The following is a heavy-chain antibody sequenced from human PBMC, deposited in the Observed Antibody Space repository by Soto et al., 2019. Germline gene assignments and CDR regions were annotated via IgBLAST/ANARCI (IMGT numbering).Heavy chain of an antibody. CDR1: GGSISSGGYY. D-gene: IGHD3-16*02. CDR3: ARAAEGGGPGWHLGELSGLDY. V-gene: IGHV4-31*03. J-gene: IGHJ4*02. CDR2: IYYSGST. Sequence: SETLSLTCTVSGGSISSGGYYWSWIRQHPGKGLEWIGYIYYSGSTYYNPSLKSRVTISVDTSKNQFSLKLSSVTAADTAVYYCARAAEGGGPGWHLGELSGLDYWGQGTLVTVSS.